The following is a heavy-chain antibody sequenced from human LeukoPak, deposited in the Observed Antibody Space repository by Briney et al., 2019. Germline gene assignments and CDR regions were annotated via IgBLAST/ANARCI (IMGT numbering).Heavy chain of an antibody. CDR3: VRDRDWGFDY. J-gene: IGHJ4*02. CDR1: GFTFSSHG. V-gene: IGHV3-30*02. Sequence: PGGSLRLSCAASGFTFSSHGMHWVHQAPGKGLEWVTFIRSDGSSNYYGDSVKGRFTLSRDNFKNTLSLQMNSLRAEDTAVYYCVRDRDWGFDYWGQGTLVTVSS. D-gene: IGHD3/OR15-3a*01. CDR2: IRSDGSSN.